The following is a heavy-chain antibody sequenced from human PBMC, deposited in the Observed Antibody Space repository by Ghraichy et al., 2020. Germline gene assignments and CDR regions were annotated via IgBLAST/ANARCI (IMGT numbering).Heavy chain of an antibody. D-gene: IGHD3-16*01. V-gene: IGHV3-30*03. J-gene: IGHJ4*02. Sequence: SLNISCAASGLTLSRYGMHWVRQAPGKGLEWVAYISNDGSKTNHADSVKGRFTISRDNTKNTLYLQMNSLRDEDTAVYYCARWDGGRSFDYWGQGTLVTVSS. CDR3: ARWDGGRSFDY. CDR1: GLTLSRYG. CDR2: ISNDGSKT.